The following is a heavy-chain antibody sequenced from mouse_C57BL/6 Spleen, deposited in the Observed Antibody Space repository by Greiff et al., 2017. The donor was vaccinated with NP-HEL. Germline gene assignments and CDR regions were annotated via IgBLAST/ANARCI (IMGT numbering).Heavy chain of an antibody. V-gene: IGHV3-6*01. CDR1: GYSITSGYY. CDR2: ISYDGSN. J-gene: IGHJ2*01. Sequence: EVKLQESGPGLVKPSQSLSLTCSVTGYSITSGYYWNWIRQFPGNKLEWMGYISYDGSNNYNPSLKNRISITRDTSKNQFFLKLNSVTTEDTATYYCASKLYFDYWGQGTTLTVSS. CDR3: ASKLYFDY.